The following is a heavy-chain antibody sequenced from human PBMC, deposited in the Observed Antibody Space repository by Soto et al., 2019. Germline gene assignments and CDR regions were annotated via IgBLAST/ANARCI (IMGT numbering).Heavy chain of an antibody. V-gene: IGHV4-30-2*01. CDR1: GGSISSGGYS. J-gene: IGHJ4*02. D-gene: IGHD1-26*01. CDR3: ARGEYSGSYHAY. CDR2: IYHSGTT. Sequence: QLLLQESGSGLVKPSQTLSLTCAVSGGSISSGGYSWSWIRQPPGKGLEWIGYIYHSGTTSYKPSLKSRVTLSVDRSKDQFSLNLSSVTAADTAVYYCARGEYSGSYHAYWGQGTLVTVSS.